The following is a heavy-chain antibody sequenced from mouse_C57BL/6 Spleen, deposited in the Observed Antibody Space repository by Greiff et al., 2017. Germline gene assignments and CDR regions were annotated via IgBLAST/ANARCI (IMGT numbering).Heavy chain of an antibody. J-gene: IGHJ2*01. V-gene: IGHV2-6-1*01. CDR1: GFSLTSSG. Sequence: QVQLKESGPGLVAPSQSLSITCTVSGFSLTSSGVHWVRQPPGKGLEWLVVIWSDGSTTYNSALKSRLSISKDNSKSQVFLKMNSLQTDDTAMYYCARHGYYGNYFDYWGQGTTLTVSS. CDR3: ARHGYYGNYFDY. D-gene: IGHD2-1*01. CDR2: IWSDGST.